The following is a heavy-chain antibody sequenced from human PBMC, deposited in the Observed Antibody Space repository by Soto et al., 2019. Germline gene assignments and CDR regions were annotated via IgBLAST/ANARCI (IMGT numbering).Heavy chain of an antibody. J-gene: IGHJ5*02. Sequence: QVQLQESGPGLVKPSQTLSLTCTVSGDSISSNNNYWSWIRQPPGEGLEWIGFISYSGTTSYSPSLKSRVAISLETSKNQFSLSLSSVTAADTAVYYRARGRGYSYGLDPWGQGTLVTVSS. V-gene: IGHV4-30-4*01. CDR2: ISYSGTT. CDR1: GDSISSNNNY. CDR3: ARGRGYSYGLDP. D-gene: IGHD5-18*01.